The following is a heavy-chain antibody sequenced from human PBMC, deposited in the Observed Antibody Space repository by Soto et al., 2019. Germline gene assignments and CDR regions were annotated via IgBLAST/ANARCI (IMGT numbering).Heavy chain of an antibody. D-gene: IGHD3-3*01. CDR2: IYPGNSNT. CDR1: GYSFTSYW. J-gene: IGHJ6*02. Sequence: GESLKISCKGSGYSFTSYWIGWVRQMPGKGLEWMGIIYPGNSNTRYSPSLQGQVTISVDKSISTAYLQWSSLKATDTAMYYCARHAYDFWSGHPNPRYYYGMDVWGQGTTVTVSS. CDR3: ARHAYDFWSGHPNPRYYYGMDV. V-gene: IGHV5-51*01.